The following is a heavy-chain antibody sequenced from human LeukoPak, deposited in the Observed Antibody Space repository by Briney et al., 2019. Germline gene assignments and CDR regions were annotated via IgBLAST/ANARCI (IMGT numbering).Heavy chain of an antibody. Sequence: ASVKVSCKASGYTLNRYYMHWVRPAPGQGLQWMGWINPNSGGTNYAQKFQGRVTMTRDTSISTAYMELSRLRSDDTAVYYCARAYPPIQLWCSAFAYWGQGTLVTVSS. CDR3: ARAYPPIQLWCSAFAY. D-gene: IGHD5-18*01. J-gene: IGHJ4*02. CDR1: GYTLNRYY. CDR2: INPNSGGT. V-gene: IGHV1-2*02.